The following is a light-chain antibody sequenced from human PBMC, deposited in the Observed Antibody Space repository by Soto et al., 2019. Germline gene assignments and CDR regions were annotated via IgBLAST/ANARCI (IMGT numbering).Light chain of an antibody. Sequence: QSALTQPRSVSGSPGQSVTISCTGTSSDVGAYNYVSWYQHHPGKAPKFMIFDVNKRPSGVPDRFSGSKSGNTASLTISGLQAEDEAAYYCCSYAGSYRYVFGTGTKVTVL. CDR2: DVN. V-gene: IGLV2-11*01. CDR1: SSDVGAYNY. J-gene: IGLJ1*01. CDR3: CSYAGSYRYV.